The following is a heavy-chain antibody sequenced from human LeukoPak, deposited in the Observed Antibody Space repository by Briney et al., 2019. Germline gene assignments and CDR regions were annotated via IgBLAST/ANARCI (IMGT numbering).Heavy chain of an antibody. CDR2: INGDGSVT. D-gene: IGHD3-10*02. J-gene: IGHJ6*02. CDR3: VRGLLGSEDV. V-gene: IGHV3-74*01. Sequence: GGSLRLSCEASGFSFSPSWMHWARQVPGKGLLWVSRINGDGSVTTYADSVKGRFTISRDNAKNTVYLQMNSLRAEDTAVCYCVRGLLGSEDVWGQGTTVTVSS. CDR1: GFSFSPSW.